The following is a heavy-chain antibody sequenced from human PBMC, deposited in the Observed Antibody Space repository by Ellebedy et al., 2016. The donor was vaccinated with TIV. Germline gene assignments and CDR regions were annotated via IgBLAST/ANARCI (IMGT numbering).Heavy chain of an antibody. J-gene: IGHJ4*02. CDR1: GFTFSNAW. CDR2: IKSKTDGGTT. V-gene: IGHV3-15*01. Sequence: GGSLRLXXAASGFTFSNAWMSWVRQAPGKGLEWVGRIKSKTDGGTTDYAAPVKGRFTISRDDSKNTLYLQMNSLKTEDTAVYCCTTGSSSWLYYFDYWGQGTLVTVSS. CDR3: TTGSSSWLYYFDY. D-gene: IGHD6-13*01.